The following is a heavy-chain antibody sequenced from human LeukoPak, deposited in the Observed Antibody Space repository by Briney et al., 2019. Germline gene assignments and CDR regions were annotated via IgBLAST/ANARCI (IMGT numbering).Heavy chain of an antibody. CDR1: GFTFSSYA. D-gene: IGHD1-26*01. CDR3: ARDSGSYYNYFDY. J-gene: IGHJ4*02. CDR2: ISGSGGST. V-gene: IGHV3-23*01. Sequence: GGSLRLSCAASGFTFSSYAMSWVRQAPGKGLEWVSDISGSGGSTYYADSVKGRFTISRDNSKNTLYLQMNSLRAEDTAVYYCARDSGSYYNYFDYWGQGTLVTVSS.